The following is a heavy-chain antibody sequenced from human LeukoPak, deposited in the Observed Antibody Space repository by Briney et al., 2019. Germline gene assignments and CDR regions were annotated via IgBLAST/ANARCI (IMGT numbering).Heavy chain of an antibody. D-gene: IGHD6-19*01. CDR2: ISSNGGST. J-gene: IGHJ6*03. Sequence: PGGSLRLSCAASGFTFSSYAMHWVRQAPGKGLEYVSAISSNGGSTYYANSVKGRFTISRDNSKNTLYLQMGSLRAEDTAVYYCAKDSQYSSGWYPYYYYYYMDVWGKGTTVTISS. CDR3: AKDSQYSSGWYPYYYYYYMDV. V-gene: IGHV3-64*01. CDR1: GFTFSSYA.